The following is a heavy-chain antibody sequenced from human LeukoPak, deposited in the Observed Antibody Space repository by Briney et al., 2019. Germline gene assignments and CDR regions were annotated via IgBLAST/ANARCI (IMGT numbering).Heavy chain of an antibody. CDR2: ISYDGTNK. CDR1: GFTFSSYA. J-gene: IGHJ5*02. V-gene: IGHV3-30*04. Sequence: GGSLRLSCAASGFTFSSYAMHWVRQAPGKGLEWVAVISYDGTNKYYADSVKGRFTISRDNSKNTLYLQMNSLRAEDTAVYYCARGGMVYDSSGYYPFGWFDPWGQGTLVTVSS. D-gene: IGHD3-22*01. CDR3: ARGGMVYDSSGYYPFGWFDP.